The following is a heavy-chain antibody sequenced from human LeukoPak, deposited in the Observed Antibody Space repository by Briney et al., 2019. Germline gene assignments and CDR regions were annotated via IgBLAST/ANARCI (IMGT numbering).Heavy chain of an antibody. Sequence: SETLSLTCSVSGGSVNNNYWSWIRQPPGKGLEWIGNVYHSGSTSYNPSLKSRVTISRDTSKNQFSLRLTSVTAADTAVYYCAREDSGTSGYVFDPWGQGTLVTVSS. J-gene: IGHJ5*02. CDR2: VYHSGST. D-gene: IGHD3-22*01. CDR3: AREDSGTSGYVFDP. CDR1: GGSVNNNY. V-gene: IGHV4-59*02.